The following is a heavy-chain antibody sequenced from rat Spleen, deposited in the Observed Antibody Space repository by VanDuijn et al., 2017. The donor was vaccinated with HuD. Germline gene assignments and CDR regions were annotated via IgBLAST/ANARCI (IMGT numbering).Heavy chain of an antibody. D-gene: IGHD1-4*01. Sequence: QVQLKESGPGLVQPSETLSLTCTVSGFSLTSYGVSWVRQPSGKGPEWMGRMWYDGDTAYNSALKSRLSISRDTSKSQVFLKMNSLQTEDTAIYFCIRESLPGYNSHWFVYWGQGTLVTVSS. V-gene: IGHV2-34*01. CDR1: GFSLTSYG. CDR3: IRESLPGYNSHWFVY. CDR2: MWYDGDT. J-gene: IGHJ3*01.